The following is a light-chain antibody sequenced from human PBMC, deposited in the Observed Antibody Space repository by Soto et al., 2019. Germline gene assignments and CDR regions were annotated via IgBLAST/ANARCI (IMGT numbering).Light chain of an antibody. V-gene: IGKV3-20*01. Sequence: EIVLTQSPGTLSLSPGERATHSCRASQSVSSNLAWYQQKPGQAPRLLIYGASTRATGIPARFSGSGSGTEFTLTISRLEPEDFAVYYCQQYGSSPLYTFGQGTK. CDR2: GAS. CDR3: QQYGSSPLYT. J-gene: IGKJ2*01. CDR1: QSVSSN.